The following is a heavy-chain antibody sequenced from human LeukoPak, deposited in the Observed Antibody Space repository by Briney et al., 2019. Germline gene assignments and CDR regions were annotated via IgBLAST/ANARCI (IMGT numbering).Heavy chain of an antibody. J-gene: IGHJ4*02. Sequence: GGSLRLSCAASGFTFSSYTMNWVRQAPGKGLEWVAVIWYDGSNKYYADSVKGRFTISRDNSKNTLYLQMNSLRAEDTAVYYCAREDSSGWGVFDYWGQGTLVTVSS. CDR3: AREDSSGWGVFDY. V-gene: IGHV3-33*08. CDR1: GFTFSSYT. CDR2: IWYDGSNK. D-gene: IGHD6-19*01.